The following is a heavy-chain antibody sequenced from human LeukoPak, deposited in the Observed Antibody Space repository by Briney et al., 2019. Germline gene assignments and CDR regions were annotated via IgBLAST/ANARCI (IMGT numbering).Heavy chain of an antibody. Sequence: PGGSLRLSFEASGFTFSSYAMSWVRQAPGKGLKWVSAIRGSGGSTYYADSVKGRFTISRDNSKNTLYLQMNSLRAEDTAVYYCAKWNEVVAAIDYGDHYWGQGTLVTVSS. CDR1: GFTFSSYA. J-gene: IGHJ4*02. V-gene: IGHV3-23*01. CDR3: AKWNEVVAAIDYGDHY. CDR2: IRGSGGST. D-gene: IGHD2-15*01.